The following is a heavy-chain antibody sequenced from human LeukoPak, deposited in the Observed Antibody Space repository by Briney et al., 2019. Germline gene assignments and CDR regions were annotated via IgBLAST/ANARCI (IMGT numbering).Heavy chain of an antibody. CDR1: GFTFSSYA. D-gene: IGHD3-22*01. CDR2: ISHDGSNK. V-gene: IGHV3-30-3*01. Sequence: GGSLRLSCAASGFTFSSYAMHWVRQAPGKGLEWVAVISHDGSNKYYADSVKGRFTISRDNSKNTLYLQMNSLRAEDMAVYYCAVDSSGFGAFDIWGQGTMVTVSS. J-gene: IGHJ3*02. CDR3: AVDSSGFGAFDI.